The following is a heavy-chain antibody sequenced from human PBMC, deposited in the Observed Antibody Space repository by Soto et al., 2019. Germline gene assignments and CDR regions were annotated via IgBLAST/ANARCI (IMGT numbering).Heavy chain of an antibody. D-gene: IGHD5-12*01. CDR1: GGSISSGNYY. CDR3: ARGVGPWGGSLGIDS. J-gene: IGHJ4*02. Sequence: QVQLQESGPGLVKPAQTLSLTCTVSGGSISSGNYYWSWIRQRPGKGLEWIGYISYTTTTHYTPSLESRLTISADTSKNQFSLRLSSVTAADTAVYFCARGVGPWGGSLGIDSWGQGTLVTVSS. CDR2: ISYTTTT. V-gene: IGHV4-30-4*08.